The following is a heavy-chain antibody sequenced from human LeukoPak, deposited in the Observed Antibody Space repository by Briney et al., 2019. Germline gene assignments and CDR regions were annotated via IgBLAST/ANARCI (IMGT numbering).Heavy chain of an antibody. CDR2: INLNSGDT. CDR3: ARSYFDVLANYYMWLAP. Sequence: ASVKVSCKASGYTFTDYYIHWVRQAPGQGLEWMGWINLNSGDTYYAQNFQDRVTMTGDTSISTAYLELSSLRSDDTAVFYCARSYFDVLANYYMWLAPWGQGTLVTVSS. J-gene: IGHJ5*02. CDR1: GYTFTDYY. D-gene: IGHD3-9*01. V-gene: IGHV1-2*02.